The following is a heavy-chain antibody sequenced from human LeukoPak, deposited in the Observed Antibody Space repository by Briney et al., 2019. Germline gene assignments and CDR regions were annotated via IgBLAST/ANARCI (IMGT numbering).Heavy chain of an antibody. CDR2: INQDGNKK. Sequence: GGSLRLSCAASGFTFSNYWMTWVRQAPGKGLEWVAHINQDGNKKYYVDSVKGRFTIFRDNAKNSLYLQMNSLRAEDTAVYYCATGDYGVHGDYWGQGILVTVPS. D-gene: IGHD4/OR15-4a*01. V-gene: IGHV3-7*03. CDR1: GFTFSNYW. J-gene: IGHJ4*02. CDR3: ATGDYGVHGDY.